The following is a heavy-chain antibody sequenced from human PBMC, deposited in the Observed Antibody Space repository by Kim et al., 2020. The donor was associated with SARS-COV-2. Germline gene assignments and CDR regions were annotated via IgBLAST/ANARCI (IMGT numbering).Heavy chain of an antibody. J-gene: IGHJ6*02. V-gene: IGHV3-15*01. CDR3: TTVEDVGFGELFDGMDV. Sequence: GGSLRLSCAASGFTFSNAWMSWVRQAPGKGLEWVGRIKSKTDGGTTDYAAPVKGRFTISRDDSKNTLYLQMNSLKTEDTAVYYCTTVEDVGFGELFDGMDVWGQGTTVTVSS. CDR2: IKSKTDGGTT. CDR1: GFTFSNAW. D-gene: IGHD3-10*01.